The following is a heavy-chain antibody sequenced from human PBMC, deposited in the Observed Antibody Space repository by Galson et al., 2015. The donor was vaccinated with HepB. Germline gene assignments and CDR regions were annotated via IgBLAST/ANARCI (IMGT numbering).Heavy chain of an antibody. CDR1: GGSISSYY. CDR2: IYYSGST. CDR3: ARGAQYSGSGSPNQPFDY. V-gene: IGHV4-59*01. D-gene: IGHD3-10*01. J-gene: IGHJ4*02. Sequence: ETLSLTCTVSGGSISSYYWSWIRQPPGKGLEWIGYIYYSGSTNYNPSLKSRVTISVDTSKNQFSLKLSSVTAADTAVYYCARGAQYSGSGSPNQPFDYWGQGTLVTVSS.